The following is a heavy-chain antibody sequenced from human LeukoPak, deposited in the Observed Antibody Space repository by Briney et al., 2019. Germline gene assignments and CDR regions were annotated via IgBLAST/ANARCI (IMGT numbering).Heavy chain of an antibody. CDR1: GFTFSSYA. CDR3: ARDYRGYSYGVSYYYYGMDV. Sequence: PGGSLRLSCAASGFTFSSYAMSWVRQAPGKGLEWVSAISGSGGSTYYADSVKGRFTISRDNSKNTLFLQMNSLRAEDTAVYYCARDYRGYSYGVSYYYYGMDVWGQGTTVTVSS. J-gene: IGHJ6*02. D-gene: IGHD5-18*01. V-gene: IGHV3-23*01. CDR2: ISGSGGST.